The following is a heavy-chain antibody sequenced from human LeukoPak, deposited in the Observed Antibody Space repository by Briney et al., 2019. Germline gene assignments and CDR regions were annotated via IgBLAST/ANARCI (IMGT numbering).Heavy chain of an antibody. D-gene: IGHD3-10*01. CDR2: ITSSSSYI. V-gene: IGHV3-21*06. CDR3: ARAAGELLPFDYFDY. Sequence: RRSLRLSCAASGFTFGRYSMNWVRQAPGKGLEWVSSITSSSSYIYYADSVKGRIDISRDNVKNSLYLRMHSLRAEDTAVYYCARAAGELLPFDYFDYCGQGTLVTVSS. CDR1: GFTFGRYS. J-gene: IGHJ4*02.